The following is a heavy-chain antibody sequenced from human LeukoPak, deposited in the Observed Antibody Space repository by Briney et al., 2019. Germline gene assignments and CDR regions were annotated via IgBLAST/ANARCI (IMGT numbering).Heavy chain of an antibody. CDR2: IYAGDSDT. V-gene: IGHV5-51*01. CDR1: GYSFTSYW. D-gene: IGHD3/OR15-3a*01. Sequence: GESLKISCKGSGYSFTSYWIAWVRQMPGKGLEWMGMIYAGDSDTRYSPSFQGQVTMSVDKSISTAYLQWSSLKASDTAMYFCARRTLLDKDYHGLGVWGQGTTVTVSS. J-gene: IGHJ6*02. CDR3: ARRTLLDKDYHGLGV.